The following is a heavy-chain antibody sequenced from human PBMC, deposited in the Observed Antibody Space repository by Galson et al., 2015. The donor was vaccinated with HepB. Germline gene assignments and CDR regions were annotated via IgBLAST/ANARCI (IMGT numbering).Heavy chain of an antibody. Sequence: SLRLSCAASGFTVSGNYMSWVRQAAGKRLECVSVIYSDGSSYYADSVKGRFSISRENSMNTLYLQMSSLRAEDTAVYYCVREDYSSSSMDFDLWGQGTLVIVSS. D-gene: IGHD6-6*01. CDR2: IYSDGSS. J-gene: IGHJ4*02. V-gene: IGHV3-53*05. CDR1: GFTVSGNY. CDR3: VREDYSSSSMDFDL.